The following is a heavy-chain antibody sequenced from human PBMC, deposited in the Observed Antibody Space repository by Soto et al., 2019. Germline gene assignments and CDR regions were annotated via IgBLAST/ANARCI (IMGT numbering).Heavy chain of an antibody. CDR1: GFTFSDYA. Sequence: PGGSLRVSGTASGFTFSDYAMAWVRQAPGKGLEWVSTISGGSSVTYYGDSVKGRFTISRDNAKKTLFLQLNRLSAEDTATYYCAKVPSKNYYYPFDFWGQGTQVTVSS. D-gene: IGHD3-10*01. CDR2: ISGGSSVT. J-gene: IGHJ4*02. V-gene: IGHV3-23*01. CDR3: AKVPSKNYYYPFDF.